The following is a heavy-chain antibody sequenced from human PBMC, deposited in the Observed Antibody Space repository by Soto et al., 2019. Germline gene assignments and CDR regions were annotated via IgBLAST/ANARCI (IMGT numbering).Heavy chain of an antibody. Sequence: GGSLRLSCAASGFTFSSYGMHWVRQAPGKGLEWVAVISYDGSNKYYADSVKGRFTVSRDNSKNTLYLQMNSLRAEDTAVYYCAKETSPDDYRTFFDYWGQGTLVTVSS. D-gene: IGHD4-4*01. CDR3: AKETSPDDYRTFFDY. J-gene: IGHJ4*02. V-gene: IGHV3-30*18. CDR2: ISYDGSNK. CDR1: GFTFSSYG.